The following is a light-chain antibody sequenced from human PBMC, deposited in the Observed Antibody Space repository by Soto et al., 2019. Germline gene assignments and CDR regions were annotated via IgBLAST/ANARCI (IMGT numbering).Light chain of an antibody. J-gene: IGKJ5*01. Sequence: DIVMTQSPDSLAVSLGERATINCKSSQSVLNSSKSKNSLAWYQQKPGQPPKLLIYWASSRESGVHDRVSGSGSGTDFTLNISSLQAEDVAVYYCQQYYSTPTFGQGTRLAI. CDR1: QSVLNSSKSKNS. CDR3: QQYYSTPT. V-gene: IGKV4-1*01. CDR2: WAS.